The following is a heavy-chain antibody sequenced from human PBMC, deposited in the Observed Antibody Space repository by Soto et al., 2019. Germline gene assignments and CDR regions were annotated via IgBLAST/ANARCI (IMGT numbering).Heavy chain of an antibody. J-gene: IGHJ4*02. Sequence: PGGSLRLSCAASGFSFSSLAMSLVRQAPGKGLEWVSSINCRGVDTLYPDSVKGRFTISRDNSSNTLYLQVNSLRAEDREVYYCAKDQADVTIFDYWGQGTLVKVS. V-gene: IGHV3-23*01. D-gene: IGHD4-17*01. CDR2: INCRGVDT. CDR1: GFSFSSLA. CDR3: AKDQADVTIFDY.